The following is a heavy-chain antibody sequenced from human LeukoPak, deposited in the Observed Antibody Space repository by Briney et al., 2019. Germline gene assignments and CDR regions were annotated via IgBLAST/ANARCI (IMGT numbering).Heavy chain of an antibody. D-gene: IGHD1-14*01. CDR2: ISGSGGST. CDR3: AKVSGGGLYYDGMDV. V-gene: IGHV3-23*01. CDR1: GLTLSNYV. Sequence: GGSLRLSCAVSGLTLSNYVMSWVRQAPGKGLEWVSAISGSGGSTYYADSVKGRFTISRDSSKNTLYLQMNSLRAEDTAVYYCAKVSGGGLYYDGMDVWGQGTTVTVSS. J-gene: IGHJ6*02.